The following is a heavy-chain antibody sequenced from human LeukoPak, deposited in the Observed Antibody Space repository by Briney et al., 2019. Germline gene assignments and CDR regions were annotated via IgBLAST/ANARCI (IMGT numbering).Heavy chain of an antibody. CDR3: ATSLGYCSSTSCSPNWFDP. CDR2: ISAYNGNT. V-gene: IGHV1-18*01. CDR1: GYTFTSYG. Sequence: ASVKVSCKASGYTFTSYGISWVRQAPGHGLEGMGWISAYNGNTNYAQKLQGRVTMTTDTSTSTAYMELRSLRSDDTAVYYCATSLGYCSSTSCSPNWFDPWGQGTLVTVSS. D-gene: IGHD2-2*01. J-gene: IGHJ5*02.